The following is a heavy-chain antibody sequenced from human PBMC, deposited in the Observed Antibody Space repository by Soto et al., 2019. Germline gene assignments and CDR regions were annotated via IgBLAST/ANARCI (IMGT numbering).Heavy chain of an antibody. CDR1: GGSFSGFY. CDR3: ARVLGSWYPYYFDY. J-gene: IGHJ4*02. Sequence: PSETLSLTCAVYGGSFSGFYWSWIRQPPGKGLEWIGEINHSGSTNYNPSLKSRVTISVDTSKNQFSLKLSSVTAADTAVYYCARVLGSWYPYYFDYWGQGTLVTVSS. CDR2: INHSGST. V-gene: IGHV4-34*01. D-gene: IGHD2-15*01.